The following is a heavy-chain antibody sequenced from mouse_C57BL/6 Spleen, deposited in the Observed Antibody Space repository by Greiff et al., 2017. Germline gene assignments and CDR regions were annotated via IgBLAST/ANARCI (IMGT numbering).Heavy chain of an antibody. CDR2: IYPGDGDT. CDR1: GYAFSSSW. V-gene: IGHV1-82*01. CDR3: AREARAMDY. J-gene: IGHJ4*01. Sequence: LVESGPELVKPGASVKISCKASGYAFSSSWMNWVKQRPGKGLEWIGRIYPGDGDTNYNGKFKGKATLTADKSSSTAYMQLSSLTSEDSAVYFCAREARAMDYWGQGTSVTVSS.